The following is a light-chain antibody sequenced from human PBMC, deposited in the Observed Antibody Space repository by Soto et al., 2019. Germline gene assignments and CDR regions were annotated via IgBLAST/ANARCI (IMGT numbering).Light chain of an antibody. CDR1: QSVSNY. CDR2: DAS. Sequence: EIVLTQSPATLSLSPRERATLSCRASQSVSNYLAWYQQKPGQAPRLLIYDASNRATGIPARFSGSGSGTDFTLTISRLEPEDFAVYYCQQRSNWPPVTFGQGTKVEVK. CDR3: QQRSNWPPVT. J-gene: IGKJ1*01. V-gene: IGKV3-11*01.